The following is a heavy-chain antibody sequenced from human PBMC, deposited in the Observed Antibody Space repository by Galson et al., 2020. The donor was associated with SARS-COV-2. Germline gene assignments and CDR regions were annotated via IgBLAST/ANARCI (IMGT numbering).Heavy chain of an antibody. CDR3: ATGSAFMGRLGWFDP. V-gene: IGHV1-24*01. J-gene: IGHJ5*02. CDR2: FDPEDGET. Sequence: ASVKDSCKVSGYTLTELSIHWLRQPPAKELEWLGGFDPEDGETIYAQKFQGRLTMTDETSTDTAYMVLSSLRCEDTAVYYCATGSAFMGRLGWFDPWGQGTLVTVSS. D-gene: IGHD3-10*01. CDR1: GYTLTELS.